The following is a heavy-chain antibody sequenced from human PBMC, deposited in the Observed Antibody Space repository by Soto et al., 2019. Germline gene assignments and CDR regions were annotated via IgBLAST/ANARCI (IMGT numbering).Heavy chain of an antibody. CDR1: GYTFTSYD. V-gene: IGHV1-8*01. D-gene: IGHD2-2*01. J-gene: IGHJ5*02. CDR3: ARSYQRPKWSVKNSWFDP. CDR2: MNPNSGNT. Sequence: ASVKVSCKASGYTFTSYDINWVRQATGQGLEWMGWMNPNSGNTGYAQKFQGRVTMTRNTSISTAYMELSSLRSEDTAVYYCARSYQRPKWSVKNSWFDPWCQGTLVNVSS.